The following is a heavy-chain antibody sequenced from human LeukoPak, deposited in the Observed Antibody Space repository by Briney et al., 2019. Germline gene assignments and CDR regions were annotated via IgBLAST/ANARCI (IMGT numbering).Heavy chain of an antibody. Sequence: ASVKVSCKASGYTFTGYYMLWVRQAPGQGLEWMGWINPNSGGTNYAQKFQGRVTMTRDTSISTAYMELSRLRSDDTAVYYCARDRTKYCRSTSCPLDYWGQGTLVTVSS. J-gene: IGHJ4*02. CDR2: INPNSGGT. CDR3: ARDRTKYCRSTSCPLDY. V-gene: IGHV1-2*02. CDR1: GYTFTGYY. D-gene: IGHD2-2*01.